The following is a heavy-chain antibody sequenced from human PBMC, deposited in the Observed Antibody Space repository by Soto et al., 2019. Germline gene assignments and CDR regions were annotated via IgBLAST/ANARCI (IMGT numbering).Heavy chain of an antibody. CDR1: GFTFKNYG. J-gene: IGHJ4*02. CDR2: IWYDGSKE. V-gene: IGHV3-33*01. CDR3: ATSQPGVMVAE. Sequence: QVQLVESGGGVVQPGRSLRLSCAASGFTFKNYGMHWVRQAPGKGLECVAIIWYDGSKEYYAESVKGRFTISKDNSKNMLYLQMNSLRVEDTGVYYCATSQPGVMVAEWGKGPQVTVSS. D-gene: IGHD3-16*02.